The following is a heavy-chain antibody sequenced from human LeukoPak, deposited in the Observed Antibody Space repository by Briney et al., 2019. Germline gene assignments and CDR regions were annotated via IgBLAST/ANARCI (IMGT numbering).Heavy chain of an antibody. CDR1: GFTLSSYS. J-gene: IGHJ4*02. CDR3: ARLPLYGDYGGSY. V-gene: IGHV3-21*01. CDR2: ISSSSSYI. Sequence: GGSLRLSCAASGFTLSSYSMNWVRQAPGKGLEWVSSISSSSSYIYYADSVKGRFTISRDNAKNSLYLQMNSLRAEDTAVYYCARLPLYGDYGGSYWGQGTLVTVSS. D-gene: IGHD4-17*01.